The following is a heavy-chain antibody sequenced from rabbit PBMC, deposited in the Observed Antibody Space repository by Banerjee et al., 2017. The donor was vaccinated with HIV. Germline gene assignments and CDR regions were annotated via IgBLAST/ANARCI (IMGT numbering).Heavy chain of an antibody. CDR1: GFSFSSSYW. D-gene: IGHD5-1*01. V-gene: IGHV1S45*01. CDR2: IYTGDGDT. CDR3: ARGGSYYNL. Sequence: QEQLEESGGDLVKPEGSLTLTCTASGFSFSSSYWICWVRQAPGKGLEWIACIYTGDGDTYYASWAKGRFTISRTSSTTVTLQMTSLTAADTATYFCARGGSYYNLWGPGTLVTVS. J-gene: IGHJ4*01.